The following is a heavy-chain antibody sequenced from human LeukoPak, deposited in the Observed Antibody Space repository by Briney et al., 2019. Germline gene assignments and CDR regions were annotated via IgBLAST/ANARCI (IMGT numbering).Heavy chain of an antibody. CDR2: IKQDGSEK. J-gene: IGHJ6*02. V-gene: IGHV3-7*01. D-gene: IGHD3-10*01. CDR3: ARDITMVRGVIPEARGYGMDV. Sequence: GGSLRLSCAASGFTFSSYWMSWVRQAPGKGLEWVSNIKQDGSEKYYVDSVKGRFTIYRDNAKNSLYLQMNSPRAEDTAVYYCARDITMVRGVIPEARGYGMDVWGQGTTVTVSS. CDR1: GFTFSSYW.